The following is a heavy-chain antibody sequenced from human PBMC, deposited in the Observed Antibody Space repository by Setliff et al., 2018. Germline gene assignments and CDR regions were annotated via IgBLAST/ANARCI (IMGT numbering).Heavy chain of an antibody. J-gene: IGHJ6*02. CDR3: ARLLAGTGGFFYYGLDV. CDR1: GYSISSDYY. CDR2: MYHSGST. V-gene: IGHV4-38-2*01. Sequence: SETLSLTCAVSGYSISSDYYWGWIRQPPGKGLEWIGSMYHSGSTYYNPSLKSRVTISVDTSKNQFSLKLSSVTAADTAVYYCARLLAGTGGFFYYGLDVWGQGTTVTVSS. D-gene: IGHD6-19*01.